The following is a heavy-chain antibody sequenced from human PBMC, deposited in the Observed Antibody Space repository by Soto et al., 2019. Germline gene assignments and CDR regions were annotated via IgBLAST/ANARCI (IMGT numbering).Heavy chain of an antibody. CDR3: ARRRQSHRNWNTGDFDF. J-gene: IGHJ4*02. CDR1: GFSVSTTGVG. Sequence: QITLKESGPTLVKPTETLTLTCNFSGFSVSTTGVGVGWIRQAPGKALEWLVFVYWDDDKRYRPSLRSRLTITKATSKNQVVLTVSYMEPVDTGTYYCARRRQSHRNWNTGDFDFWGQGLLVTVSS. V-gene: IGHV2-5*02. CDR2: VYWDDDK. D-gene: IGHD1-20*01.